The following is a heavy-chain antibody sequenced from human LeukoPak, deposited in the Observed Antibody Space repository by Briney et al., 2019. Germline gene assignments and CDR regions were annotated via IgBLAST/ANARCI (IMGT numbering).Heavy chain of an antibody. Sequence: GGSLRLSCAASGFTVSSNYMSWVRQAPGKGLEWVSVIYSGGSTYYADSVKGRFTISRDISKNTLYLQMNSLRAEDTAVYYCAKTRAYSSSSNFDYWGQGTLVTVSS. CDR1: GFTVSSNY. CDR3: AKTRAYSSSSNFDY. CDR2: IYSGGST. J-gene: IGHJ4*02. D-gene: IGHD6-6*01. V-gene: IGHV3-53*01.